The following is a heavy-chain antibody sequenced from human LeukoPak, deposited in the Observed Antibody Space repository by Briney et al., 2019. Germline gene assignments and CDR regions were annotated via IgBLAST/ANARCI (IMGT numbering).Heavy chain of an antibody. V-gene: IGHV4-39*01. CDR3: ARGRSGPLSAFDY. Sequence: SETLSLTCIVSGGSISSSSYYWGWIRQPPGKGLEWIGSIYYSGSTYYNPSLKSRVTISVDTSKNQFSLKLNSVTAADTATYYCARGRSGPLSAFDYWGQGTLVTVSS. D-gene: IGHD2-15*01. CDR1: GGSISSSSYY. J-gene: IGHJ4*02. CDR2: IYYSGST.